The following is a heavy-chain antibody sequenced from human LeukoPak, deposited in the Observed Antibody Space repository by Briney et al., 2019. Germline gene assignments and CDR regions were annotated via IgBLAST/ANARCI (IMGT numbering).Heavy chain of an antibody. CDR2: INPNSGGT. J-gene: IGHJ4*02. V-gene: IGHV1-2*02. Sequence: GASVKVSCKASGYTFTGYYMHWVRQAPGQGLEWMGWINPNSGGTNYAQKFQGRVTMTRDTSISTAYMELSRLRSDDTAVYYCARVEMATTGTKKPALDYWGQGTLVTVSS. CDR1: GYTFTGYY. D-gene: IGHD5-24*01. CDR3: ARVEMATTGTKKPALDY.